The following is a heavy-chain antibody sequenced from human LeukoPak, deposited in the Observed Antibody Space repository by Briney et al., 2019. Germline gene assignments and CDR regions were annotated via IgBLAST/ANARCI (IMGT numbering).Heavy chain of an antibody. Sequence: QTGGSLRLSCAASGFTFSSYAMHWVRQAPGKGLEWVAVISYDGSNKYYADSVKGRFTISRDNSKNTLYLQMNSLRAEDTAVYYCARAGFPKGASMIVVDGSHAPGYFDYWGQGNLVTVSS. CDR1: GFTFSSYA. CDR3: ARAGFPKGASMIVVDGSHAPGYFDY. J-gene: IGHJ4*02. CDR2: ISYDGSNK. V-gene: IGHV3-30-3*01. D-gene: IGHD3-22*01.